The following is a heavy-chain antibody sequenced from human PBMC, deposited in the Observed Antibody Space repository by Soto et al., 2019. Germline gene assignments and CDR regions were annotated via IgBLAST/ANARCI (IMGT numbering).Heavy chain of an antibody. V-gene: IGHV3-21*01. D-gene: IGHD3-22*01. CDR1: GFTFSSYS. CDR3: ARDHYDSSGFYNIFCYYYGLDV. Sequence: EVQLVESGGGLVKAGGSLRLSCSASGFTFSSYSMNWVRQAPGKGLEWVSSISSGRSYIYYADSVKGRFTISRDHAKNSLFLQLNSLRAEDTAVYYCARDHYDSSGFYNIFCYYYGLDVWGPGTTVNVS. J-gene: IGHJ6*02. CDR2: ISSGRSYI.